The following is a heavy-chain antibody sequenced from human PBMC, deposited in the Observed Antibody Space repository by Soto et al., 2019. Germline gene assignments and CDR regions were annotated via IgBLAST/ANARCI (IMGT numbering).Heavy chain of an antibody. D-gene: IGHD5-18*01. CDR2: ITDSNGNT. J-gene: IGHJ2*01. V-gene: IGHV1-18*04. CDR3: ARGYSYGSYWYFDL. CDR1: GFTFTGFG. Sequence: QLKLVQSGTEVKNPGASVKVSCKASGFTFTGFGITWVRQAPGQGLEWMGWITDSNGNTYYAQSLQGRVIMTTDTSTSTAYMELWRLRADDTAVYYCARGYSYGSYWYFDLWGRGTLVTVSS.